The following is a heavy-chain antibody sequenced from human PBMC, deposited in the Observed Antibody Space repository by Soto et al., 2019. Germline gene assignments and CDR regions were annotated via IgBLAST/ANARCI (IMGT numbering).Heavy chain of an antibody. J-gene: IGHJ4*02. CDR1: GFTFSSYG. CDR3: AQDSGRTTVTTYY. Sequence: QVQLVESGGGVVQPGRSLRLSCAASGFTFSSYGMHWVRQAPGKGLEWVAVISYDGSNKYYADSVKGRFTISRDNSKNTLYRQMNSLRAEDTAVYYCAQDSGRTTVTTYYWGQGTLVTVSS. V-gene: IGHV3-30*18. CDR2: ISYDGSNK. D-gene: IGHD4-4*01.